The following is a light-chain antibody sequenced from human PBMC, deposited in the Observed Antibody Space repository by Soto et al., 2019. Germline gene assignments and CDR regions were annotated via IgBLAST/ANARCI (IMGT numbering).Light chain of an antibody. Sequence: DIQMTQSPSTLSASVGDRVTITCRASQSISSWLAWYQQKPGKAPKLLIYDASSLESGVPSRFSGSGSGTEFTLTISSMQPDDFANSYCQQYRNTFSQGTKLEIK. V-gene: IGKV1-5*01. J-gene: IGKJ2*01. CDR3: QQYRNT. CDR2: DAS. CDR1: QSISSW.